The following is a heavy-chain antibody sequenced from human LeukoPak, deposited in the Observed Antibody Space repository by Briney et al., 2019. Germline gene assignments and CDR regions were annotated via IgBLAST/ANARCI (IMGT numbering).Heavy chain of an antibody. Sequence: TGGSLRLSCAASGFTFSSYAMSWVRQAPGKGLEWVSAIGGSGGSTYYADSVKGRFTISRDNSKNTLYLQMKSLRAEDTAVYYCAKGPPNVVVPAAMVGSDWFDPWGQGTLVTVSS. CDR2: IGGSGGST. CDR1: GFTFSSYA. V-gene: IGHV3-23*01. D-gene: IGHD2-2*01. CDR3: AKGPPNVVVPAAMVGSDWFDP. J-gene: IGHJ5*02.